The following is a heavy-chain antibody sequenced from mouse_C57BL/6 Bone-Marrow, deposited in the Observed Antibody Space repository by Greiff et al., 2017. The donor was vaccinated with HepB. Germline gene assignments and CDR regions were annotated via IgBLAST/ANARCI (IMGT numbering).Heavy chain of an antibody. Sequence: EVQLKESGPELVKPGASVKLSCKASGYSFTDYNMNWVKQSNGKSLEWIGVINPSFGTTNYNQKFKGKATLTVDQSSSTAYMQLNCLTSEDSAVYHCARYVYGKWYFDVWDTGTTAPVAS. CDR3: ARYVYGKWYFDV. D-gene: IGHD1-2*01. V-gene: IGHV1-39*01. J-gene: IGHJ1*03. CDR2: INPSFGTT. CDR1: GYSFTDYN.